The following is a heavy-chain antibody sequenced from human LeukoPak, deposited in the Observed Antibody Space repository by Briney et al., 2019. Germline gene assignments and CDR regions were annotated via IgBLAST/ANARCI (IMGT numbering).Heavy chain of an antibody. V-gene: IGHV3-9*01. D-gene: IGHD4-23*01. CDR2: ISWNSGSI. Sequence: GGSLRLSCAASGFTFDDYAMHWVRQAPGKGLEWVSGISWNSGSIDYADSVKGRFTISRDNAKNSLYLQMNSLRAEDTALYYCAKDIRSTVVTYIDYWGQGTLVTVSS. CDR3: AKDIRSTVVTYIDY. CDR1: GFTFDDYA. J-gene: IGHJ4*02.